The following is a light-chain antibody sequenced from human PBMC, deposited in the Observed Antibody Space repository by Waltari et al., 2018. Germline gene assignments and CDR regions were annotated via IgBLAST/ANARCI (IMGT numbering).Light chain of an antibody. Sequence: QSVLTQPPSVSGAPGQKVTISCTGSGPNIRAGYDVHWYQQLPRAAPKPLIYGTSSRPLGVPDRFFGSTSGTSASMAITGLQAEDEADYYCQSYDTTLSVVFGGGTKLTVL. CDR2: GTS. V-gene: IGLV1-40*01. CDR1: GPNIRAGYD. CDR3: QSYDTTLSVV. J-gene: IGLJ3*02.